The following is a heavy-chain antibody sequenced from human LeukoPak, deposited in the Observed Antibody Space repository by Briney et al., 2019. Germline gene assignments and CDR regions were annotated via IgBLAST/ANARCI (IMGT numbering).Heavy chain of an antibody. Sequence: GGSLRLSCAASGFTFSSYAMSWVRQAPGKGLEWVSAISGSGGSTYCADSAKGRFTISRDNSKNTLYLQMNSLRAEDTAVYYCAKLYYDILTGYSPFDYWGQGTLVTVSS. CDR1: GFTFSSYA. D-gene: IGHD3-9*01. CDR3: AKLYYDILTGYSPFDY. CDR2: ISGSGGST. V-gene: IGHV3-23*01. J-gene: IGHJ4*02.